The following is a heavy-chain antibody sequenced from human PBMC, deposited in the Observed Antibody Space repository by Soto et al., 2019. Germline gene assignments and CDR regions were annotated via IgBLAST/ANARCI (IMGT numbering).Heavy chain of an antibody. V-gene: IGHV4-4*02. J-gene: IGHJ4*02. Sequence: SETLSLTCAVSGGSISSSNWWSWVRQPPGKGLEWIGEIYHSGSTNYNPSLKSRVTISVDKSKNQFSLKLSSVTAADTAVYYCARILYYYDSSGYFDYWGQGTLVTVSS. CDR1: GGSISSSNW. D-gene: IGHD3-22*01. CDR3: ARILYYYDSSGYFDY. CDR2: IYHSGST.